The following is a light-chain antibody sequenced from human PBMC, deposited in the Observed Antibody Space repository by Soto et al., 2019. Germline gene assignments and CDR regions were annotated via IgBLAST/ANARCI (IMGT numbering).Light chain of an antibody. J-gene: IGKJ1*01. Sequence: EIVLTQSPATLSVSPGERATLSCRASQSVSGNLAWYQQKPGQAPRLLIDGASTRATGIPARFSGRGSGTEFTLIISSLQSEDFVVYYCQQYDNWPRTFGQGTKVEFK. CDR3: QQYDNWPRT. CDR1: QSVSGN. V-gene: IGKV3-15*01. CDR2: GAS.